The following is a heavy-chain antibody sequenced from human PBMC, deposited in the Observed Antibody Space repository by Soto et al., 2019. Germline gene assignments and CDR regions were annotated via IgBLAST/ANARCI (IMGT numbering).Heavy chain of an antibody. V-gene: IGHV1-18*04. CDR3: ARGGRVSSSWYTPPDY. J-gene: IGHJ4*02. CDR2: ISAYNGNT. CDR1: GYTFTSYG. Sequence: ASVKVSCKASGYTFTSYGISWVRQAPGQGLERMGWISAYNGNTNYAQKLQGRVTMTTDTSTSTAYMELRSLRSDDTAVYYCARGGRVSSSWYTPPDYWGQGTLVTVSS. D-gene: IGHD6-13*01.